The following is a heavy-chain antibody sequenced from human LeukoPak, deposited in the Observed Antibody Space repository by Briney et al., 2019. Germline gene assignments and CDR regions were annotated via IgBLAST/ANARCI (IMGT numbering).Heavy chain of an antibody. J-gene: IGHJ4*02. CDR3: ARDHPYYDFWSGYLAPYYFDY. Sequence: ASVKVSCKASGYTFTGYYMHWVRQAPGQGLEWMGWINPNSCGTNYAQKFQGRVTMTRDTSISTAYMELSRLRSDDTAVYYCARDHPYYDFWSGYLAPYYFDYWGQGTLVTVSS. V-gene: IGHV1-2*02. D-gene: IGHD3-3*01. CDR2: INPNSCGT. CDR1: GYTFTGYY.